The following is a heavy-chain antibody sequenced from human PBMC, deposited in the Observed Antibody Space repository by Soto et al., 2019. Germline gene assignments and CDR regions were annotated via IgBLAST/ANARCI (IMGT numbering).Heavy chain of an antibody. CDR2: IKQDGSEK. CDR3: ARVPRWGGYSGYYYSYYGMDV. Sequence: GGSLRLSCAASGFTFSSYWMSWVRQAPGKGLEWVANIKQDGSEKYYVDSVKGRFTISRDNAKNSLYLQMNSLRAEDTAVYYCARVPRWGGYSGYYYSYYGMDVWGQGTTVTVSS. CDR1: GFTFSSYW. J-gene: IGHJ6*02. V-gene: IGHV3-7*01. D-gene: IGHD5-12*01.